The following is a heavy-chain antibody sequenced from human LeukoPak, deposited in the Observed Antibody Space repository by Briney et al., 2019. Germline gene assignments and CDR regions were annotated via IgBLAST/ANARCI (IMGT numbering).Heavy chain of an antibody. V-gene: IGHV1-3*01. CDR2: INAGNGYT. CDR3: ARGPGITGTAPGLDV. CDR1: GYTFTTYA. D-gene: IGHD1-7*01. Sequence: GASVKVSCKASGYTFTTYATHWVRQAPGQRLEWMGWINAGNGYTKSSQRFQGRVTFTRVTSASTAYMELSSLRSEDTAVYYCARGPGITGTAPGLDVWGQGTTVTVSS. J-gene: IGHJ6*02.